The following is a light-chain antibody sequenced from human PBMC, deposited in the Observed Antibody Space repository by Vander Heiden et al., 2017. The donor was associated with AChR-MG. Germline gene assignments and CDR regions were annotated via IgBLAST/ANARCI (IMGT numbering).Light chain of an antibody. CDR3: QKDNSDPLFT. CDR1: QSIRNC. Sequence: DIQITQSPFTLSASVGDRATITCRASQSIRNCLGWYKQKPGDGPKLLIFAASTWQAGVRSRFSGSGYGKDFTLTISSRQPEDVASYYCQKDNSDPLFTFGHGAKVDI. J-gene: IGKJ3*01. V-gene: IGKV1-27*01. CDR2: AAS.